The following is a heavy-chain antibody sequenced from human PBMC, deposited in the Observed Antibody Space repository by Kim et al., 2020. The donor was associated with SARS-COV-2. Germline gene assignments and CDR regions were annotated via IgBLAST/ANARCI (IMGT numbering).Heavy chain of an antibody. J-gene: IGHJ4*02. Sequence: SETLSLTCTVSGGSISSGSYYWSWIRQPAGKGLEWIGRIYTSGSTNYNPSLKSRVTISVDTSKNQFSLKLSSVTAADTAVYYCARAGDDYGGNFDYWGQGTLVTVSS. CDR1: GGSISSGSYY. CDR3: ARAGDDYGGNFDY. V-gene: IGHV4-61*02. D-gene: IGHD4-17*01. CDR2: IYTSGST.